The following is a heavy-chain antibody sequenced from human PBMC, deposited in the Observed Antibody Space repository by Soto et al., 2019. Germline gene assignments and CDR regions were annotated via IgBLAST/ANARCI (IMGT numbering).Heavy chain of an antibody. CDR3: ARDVGSRYMDV. J-gene: IGHJ6*03. D-gene: IGHD2-15*01. V-gene: IGHV3-33*01. CDR2: IWYDGSNK. CDR1: GFTFSSYG. Sequence: GGSLRLSCAASGFTFSSYGMHWVRQAPGKGLEWVAVIWYDGSNKYYADSVKGRFTISRDNSKNTLYLQMNSLRAEDTAVYYCARDVGSRYMDVWGKGTTVTVSS.